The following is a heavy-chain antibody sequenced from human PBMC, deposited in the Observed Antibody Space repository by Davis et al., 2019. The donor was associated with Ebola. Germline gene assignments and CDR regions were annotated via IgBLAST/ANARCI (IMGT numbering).Heavy chain of an antibody. J-gene: IGHJ6*03. CDR3: ARRVYDSSGYYYMDV. Sequence: GESLKISCAASGFTFSNYGMHWVRQAPGKGLEWVAVIPYDGINEYYADSVKGRFTISRDNAKNSLYLQMNSLRAEDTALYYCARRVYDSSGYYYMDVWGKGTTVTVFS. V-gene: IGHV3-30*03. CDR1: GFTFSNYG. D-gene: IGHD3-22*01. CDR2: IPYDGINE.